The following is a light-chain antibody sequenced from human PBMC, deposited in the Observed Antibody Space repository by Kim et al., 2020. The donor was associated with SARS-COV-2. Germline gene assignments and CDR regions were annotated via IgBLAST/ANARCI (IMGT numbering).Light chain of an antibody. J-gene: IGKJ2*01. Sequence: VSAGERAAISCRASQSVSTNLAWYQQKPGQAPRLLIYGASTRATGIPARFSGSGSGTEFTLTISSLQSEDFAVYYCHQYNSWPPYTFGLGTKLEI. V-gene: IGKV3-15*01. CDR3: HQYNSWPPYT. CDR2: GAS. CDR1: QSVSTN.